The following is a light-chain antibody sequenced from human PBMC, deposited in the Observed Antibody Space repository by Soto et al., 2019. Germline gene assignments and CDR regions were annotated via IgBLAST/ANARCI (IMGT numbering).Light chain of an antibody. CDR3: QQYCCSLLS. V-gene: IGKV3-20*01. Sequence: EIVLTQSPGTLSLSPGEGATLSCRASQSVSNNFVAWYQQRPGKAPRLLIYGSSSRASGIPDRFRGSGSGTDFTLTISRLEPEDFAVYYCQQYCCSLLSFGGGTKVEIK. CDR1: QSVSNNF. J-gene: IGKJ4*01. CDR2: GSS.